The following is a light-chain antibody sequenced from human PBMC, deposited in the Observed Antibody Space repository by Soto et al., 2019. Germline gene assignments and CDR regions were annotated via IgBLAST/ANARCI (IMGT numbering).Light chain of an antibody. Sequence: DIQMTQSASSMSASVGDRVTISCRASQGISSWLAWYQQKPGKAPKLLIYDASSLESGVPSRFSGSGSGTEFTLTISSLQPDDFATYYCQHYNTYPWTFGQGTKVDIK. V-gene: IGKV1-5*01. CDR1: QGISSW. CDR2: DAS. J-gene: IGKJ1*01. CDR3: QHYNTYPWT.